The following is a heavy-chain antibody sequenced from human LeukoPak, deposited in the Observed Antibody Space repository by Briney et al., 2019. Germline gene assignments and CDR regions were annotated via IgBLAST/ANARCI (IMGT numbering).Heavy chain of an antibody. CDR2: IYHSGST. J-gene: IGHJ5*02. D-gene: IGHD2-2*01. Sequence: PSGTLSLTCAVSGGSISSSNWWSWVRQPPGKGLEWIGKIYHSGSTNYNPSLKSRVTISVDKSKNQFSLKLSSVTAADTAVYYCARWRRYCSSTSCHTNWFDPWGQGTLVTVSS. CDR1: GGSISSSNW. V-gene: IGHV4-4*02. CDR3: ARWRRYCSSTSCHTNWFDP.